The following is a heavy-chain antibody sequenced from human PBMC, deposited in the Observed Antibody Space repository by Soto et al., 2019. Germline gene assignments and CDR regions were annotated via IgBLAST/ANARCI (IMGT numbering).Heavy chain of an antibody. CDR1: GGSISRYY. CDR2: IYYRGTT. CDR3: ASQRLYDSSSYPIAS. D-gene: IGHD3-22*01. J-gene: IGHJ4*02. V-gene: IGHV4-59*01. Sequence: SETLSLSCTVSGGSISRYYWSWIRQPPGKGLEWIGYIYYRGTTDYNPSLKSRVTISVDTSKNQFSLKLSSVTAADTAVYYCASQRLYDSSSYPIASWGQGTLVTVSS.